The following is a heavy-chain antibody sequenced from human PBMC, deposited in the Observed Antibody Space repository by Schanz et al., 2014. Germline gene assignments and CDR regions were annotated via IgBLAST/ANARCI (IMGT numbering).Heavy chain of an antibody. CDR3: ARVRRRIATPSTPSFRNYYYYAMDV. Sequence: DVQLLESGGGFVQPGGSLGLSCVVSGFTVSSDHMSWVRQAPGKGLEWVSTIYASGATYYADSVKGRFTISRDNSKNTLYLQMNSLRAEDTSVYFCARVRRRIATPSTPSFRNYYYYAMDVWGQGTTVTVSS. CDR1: GFTVSSDH. CDR2: IYASGAT. V-gene: IGHV3-66*01. D-gene: IGHD6-13*01. J-gene: IGHJ6*02.